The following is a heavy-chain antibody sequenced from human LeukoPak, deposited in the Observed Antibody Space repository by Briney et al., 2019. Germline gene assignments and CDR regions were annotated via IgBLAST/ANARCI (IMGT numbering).Heavy chain of an antibody. Sequence: KPSETLSLTCAVSGYSISSGYYWGWIRQPPGKGLEWIGSIYHSGSTYYNPSLKSRVTIPVDTSKNQFSLKLSSVTAADTAVYYCARQLVGIYQLLYWGQGTLVTVSS. CDR3: ARQLVGIYQLLY. V-gene: IGHV4-38-2*01. J-gene: IGHJ4*02. CDR1: GYSISSGYY. D-gene: IGHD2-2*01. CDR2: IYHSGST.